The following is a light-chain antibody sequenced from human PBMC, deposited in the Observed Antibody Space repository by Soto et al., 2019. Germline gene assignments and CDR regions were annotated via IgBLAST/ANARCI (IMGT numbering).Light chain of an antibody. J-gene: IGLJ1*01. Sequence: QSVLTQPPSASGTPGQRVTISCSGSSSNIGRNTVNWYQQLPGTAPKLLIYNNNQRPSGVPDRFSCSKSGTSASLAISGLQSEDEADYYCAAWDDSLNGPVFGTGTKLTVL. CDR2: NNN. CDR3: AAWDDSLNGPV. CDR1: SSNIGRNT. V-gene: IGLV1-44*01.